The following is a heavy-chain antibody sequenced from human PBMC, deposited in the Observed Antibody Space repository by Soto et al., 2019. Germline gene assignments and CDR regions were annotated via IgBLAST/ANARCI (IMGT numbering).Heavy chain of an antibody. V-gene: IGHV4-4*02. CDR3: ARAGRGYCSGGSCYSGLHGMDV. CDR2: IYHSGST. D-gene: IGHD2-15*01. Sequence: PSETLSLTCAVSGDSISSNYWWSWVRQPPGKGLEWIGEIYHSGSTNYYPSLRSRVTISVDKSKNQFSLKLNSLTAADTAAYYCARAGRGYCSGGSCYSGLHGMDVWGQGTTVTVSS. J-gene: IGHJ6*02. CDR1: GDSISSNYW.